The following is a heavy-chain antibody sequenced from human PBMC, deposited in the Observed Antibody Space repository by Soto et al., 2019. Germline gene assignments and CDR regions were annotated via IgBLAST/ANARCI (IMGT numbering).Heavy chain of an antibody. CDR1: GYTFTSYG. D-gene: IGHD6-19*01. CDR3: ARGKEGPEKWLVSPVGAFDF. V-gene: IGHV1-18*01. Sequence: QVQLVQSGAEVKKPGASVKVSCKASGYTFTSYGISWVRQAPGQGLEWMGWISAYNGNTNYAQKLQGRVTMTTDTSTSTGYMELRSLRSDDTAVYYCARGKEGPEKWLVSPVGAFDFWGQGTMVTVSS. J-gene: IGHJ3*01. CDR2: ISAYNGNT.